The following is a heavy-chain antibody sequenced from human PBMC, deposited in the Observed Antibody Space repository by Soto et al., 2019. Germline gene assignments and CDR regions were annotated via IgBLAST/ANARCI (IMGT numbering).Heavy chain of an antibody. Sequence: PWETLSLTCAVSGGPISSSNLWSWVRRSPGKGLEWIGDIYHSGTTNYNPSLKSRVTISIDKSKNQLSLKLTALTAADTAVYYFARVPRRGWGGVAPATPPYGMDVWGQGTTVTVSS. V-gene: IGHV4-4*02. CDR1: GGPISSSNL. CDR2: IYHSGTT. D-gene: IGHD3-10*01. J-gene: IGHJ6*02. CDR3: ARVPRRGWGGVAPATPPYGMDV.